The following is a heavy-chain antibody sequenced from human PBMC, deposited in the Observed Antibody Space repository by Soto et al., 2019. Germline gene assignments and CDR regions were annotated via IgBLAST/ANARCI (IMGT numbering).Heavy chain of an antibody. Sequence: SETLSLTCTVSGCYVSSGSYYWSWIRQPPGKGLEWIGYIYYSVSTNYNPSLKSRVTISVDTSKNQFSLKLSSVTAADTAVYYCARGRGRSDTMVRGVNWRRGYYYYGMDVWGQGTTVTVSS. V-gene: IGHV4-61*01. J-gene: IGHJ6*02. CDR2: IYYSVST. D-gene: IGHD3-10*01. CDR1: GCYVSSGSYY. CDR3: ARGRGRSDTMVRGVNWRRGYYYYGMDV.